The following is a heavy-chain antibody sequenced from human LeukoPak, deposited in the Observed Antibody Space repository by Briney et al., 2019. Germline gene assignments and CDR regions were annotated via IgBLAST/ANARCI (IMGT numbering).Heavy chain of an antibody. D-gene: IGHD6-13*01. CDR2: IYYSGST. Sequence: PPETLSLTCTVSGGSISSYYWSWIRQPPGKGLEWIGYIYYSGSTNYNPSLKSRVTISVDTSKNQFSLKLSSVTAADTAVYYCARLGSSSWYYFEYWGQGTLVTVSS. CDR1: GGSISSYY. V-gene: IGHV4-59*01. J-gene: IGHJ4*02. CDR3: ARLGSSSWYYFEY.